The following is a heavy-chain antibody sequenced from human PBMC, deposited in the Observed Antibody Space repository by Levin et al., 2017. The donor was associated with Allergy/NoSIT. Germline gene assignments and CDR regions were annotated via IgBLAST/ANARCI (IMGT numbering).Heavy chain of an antibody. V-gene: IGHV3-30-3*01. D-gene: IGHD6-19*01. CDR3: ARDVAEHYFDY. J-gene: IGHJ4*02. CDR1: GFTFSSYA. CDR2: ISYDGSNK. Sequence: GGSLRLSCAASGFTFSSYAMHWVRQAPGKGLEWVAVISYDGSNKYYADSVKGRFTISRDNSKNTLYLQMNSLRAEDTAVYYCARDVAEHYFDYWGQGTLVTVSS.